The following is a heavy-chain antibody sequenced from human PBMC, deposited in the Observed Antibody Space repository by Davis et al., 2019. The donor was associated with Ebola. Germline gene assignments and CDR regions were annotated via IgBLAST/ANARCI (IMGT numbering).Heavy chain of an antibody. CDR3: ARHYYDTSVYFYPYYVDS. Sequence: SETLSLTCAVSGDSISSDYWTWIRQPPGKGLEWIGYISNNGNTNYNPSLKSRVTMSVDTSKNQFSLRLNSVTAADTAVYYCARHYYDTSVYFYPYYVDSWGHGTLVTVSS. J-gene: IGHJ4*01. CDR1: GDSISSDY. D-gene: IGHD3-22*01. V-gene: IGHV4-59*01. CDR2: ISNNGNT.